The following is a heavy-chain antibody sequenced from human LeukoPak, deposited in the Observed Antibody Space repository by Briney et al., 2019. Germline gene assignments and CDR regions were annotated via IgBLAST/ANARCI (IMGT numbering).Heavy chain of an antibody. J-gene: IGHJ1*01. CDR1: GFTFRDYS. V-gene: IGHV3-11*06. CDR2: ISGSSTYI. CDR3: ARELHSGSFQY. D-gene: IGHD3-10*01. Sequence: KPGGSLRLSCATSGFTFRDYSMSWIRQAPVKGLEWVSSISGSSTYIYYADSIKGRFTISRDNAKNSLYLQMNSLRAEDTAVYYCARELHSGSFQYWGQGALVTVSS.